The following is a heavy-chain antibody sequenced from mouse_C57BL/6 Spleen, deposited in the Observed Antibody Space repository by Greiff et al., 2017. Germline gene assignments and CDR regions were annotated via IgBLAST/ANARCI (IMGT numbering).Heavy chain of an antibody. CDR3: TREGTGTKFAD. J-gene: IGHJ3*01. D-gene: IGHD4-1*01. Sequence: EVQGVESGEGLVKPGGSLKLSCAASGFTFSSYAMSWVRQTPETRLEWVAYISSCGDYLYYADTVKGRFTISRDNARNTMYLQMSSLKSEDTAMYYCTREGTGTKFADWGQGTLVTVSA. CDR2: ISSCGDYL. CDR1: GFTFSSYA. V-gene: IGHV5-9-1*02.